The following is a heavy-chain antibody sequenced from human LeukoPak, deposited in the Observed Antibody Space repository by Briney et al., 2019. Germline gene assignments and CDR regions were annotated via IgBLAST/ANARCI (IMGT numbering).Heavy chain of an antibody. CDR1: GFTFVDYD. V-gene: IGHV3-49*04. CDR2: IRGKRYGGTI. CDR3: TQGGHLDQ. J-gene: IGHJ5*02. Sequence: GGSLRLSCTASGFTFVDYDMSWVRQAPGKGLEWVGFIRGKRYGGTIEYAAPVRGRFTISRDDSKSIVYLEMNSLEIEDTAVYSCTQGGHLDQWGQGTLVTVSS. D-gene: IGHD3-16*01.